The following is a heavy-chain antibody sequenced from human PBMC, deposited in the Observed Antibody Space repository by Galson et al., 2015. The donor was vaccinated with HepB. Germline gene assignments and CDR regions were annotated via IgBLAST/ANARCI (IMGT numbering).Heavy chain of an antibody. CDR1: GGSFSGYY. Sequence: ETLSLTCAVYGGSFSGYYWSWIRQPPGKGLEWIGEINHSGSTNYNPSLKSRVTISVDTSKNQFSLKLSSVTAADTAVYYCARGLGPHHSSSRAVDYWVQGTLVTVSS. CDR3: ARGLGPHHSSSRAVDY. D-gene: IGHD6-13*01. V-gene: IGHV4-34*01. J-gene: IGHJ4*02. CDR2: INHSGST.